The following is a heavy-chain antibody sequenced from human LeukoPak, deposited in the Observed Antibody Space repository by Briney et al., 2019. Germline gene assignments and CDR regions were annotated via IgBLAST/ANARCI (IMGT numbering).Heavy chain of an antibody. Sequence: LSETLSLTCTVSGGSISSYYWSWIRQPPGKGLEGIGYIYYSGSTNYNPSLKSRVTISVDTSKNQFSLKLSSVTAADTAVYYCARLNSSSYHYYYYGMDVWGQGTTVTVSS. CDR2: IYYSGST. CDR1: GGSISSYY. CDR3: ARLNSSSYHYYYYGMDV. D-gene: IGHD6-13*01. J-gene: IGHJ6*02. V-gene: IGHV4-59*01.